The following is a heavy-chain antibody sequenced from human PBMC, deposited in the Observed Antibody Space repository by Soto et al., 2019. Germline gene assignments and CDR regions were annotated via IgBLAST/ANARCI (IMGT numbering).Heavy chain of an antibody. V-gene: IGHV4-39*01. Sequence: SETLSLTCTVSGGSISSSSYYWGWIRQPPGKGLEWIGYIYYSGSTYYNTSLKSRVTISVDTSKNQFSLKLNSVTAADTAVYYCATSNWFDPWGKGTLVTVSS. CDR3: ATSNWFDP. CDR2: IYYSGST. J-gene: IGHJ5*02. CDR1: GGSISSSSYY.